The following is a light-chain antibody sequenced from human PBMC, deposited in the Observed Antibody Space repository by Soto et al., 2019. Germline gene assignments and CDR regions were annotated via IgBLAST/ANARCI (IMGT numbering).Light chain of an antibody. V-gene: IGLV2-23*02. CDR2: EVT. CDR3: CSRV. CDR1: SSDVATYNL. J-gene: IGLJ3*02. Sequence: QSALTQPASVSGSPGQSITISCTGTSSDVATYNLVSWYQQRPGTAPQLIIYEVTKRPSGVSTRFYGSQSGNTASLTISGLQADDEADYYCCSRVFGGGTKVTVL.